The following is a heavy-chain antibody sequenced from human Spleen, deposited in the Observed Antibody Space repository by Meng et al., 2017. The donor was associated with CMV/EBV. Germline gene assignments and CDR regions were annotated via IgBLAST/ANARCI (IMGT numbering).Heavy chain of an antibody. V-gene: IGHV3-48*03. J-gene: IGHJ3*01. D-gene: IGHD3-3*01. Sequence: GESLKISCAASGFTFSSYGMNWVRQAPGKGLQWVSYINGGGRSIYYADSVKGRFSTSRDNAKMSLFLQVNSLRAEDTAVYYCARTIFGVAISAFDVWGQGTMVTVS. CDR1: GFTFSSYG. CDR3: ARTIFGVAISAFDV. CDR2: INGGGRSI.